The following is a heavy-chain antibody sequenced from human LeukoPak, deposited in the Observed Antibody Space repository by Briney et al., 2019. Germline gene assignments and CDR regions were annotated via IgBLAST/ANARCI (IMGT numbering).Heavy chain of an antibody. V-gene: IGHV1-69*05. CDR3: ARVFEYSSSRWFDP. J-gene: IGHJ5*02. CDR2: IIPIFGTA. Sequence: VASVKVSCKASGGTFSSYAISWVRQAPGQGLEWMGGIIPIFGTANYAQKFQGRVTITTDESTSTAYMELSSLRCEDTAVYYCARVFEYSSSRWFDPWGQGTLVTVSS. D-gene: IGHD6-6*01. CDR1: GGTFSSYA.